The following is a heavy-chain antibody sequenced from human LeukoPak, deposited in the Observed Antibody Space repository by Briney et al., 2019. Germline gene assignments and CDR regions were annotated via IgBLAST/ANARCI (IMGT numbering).Heavy chain of an antibody. CDR2: IKRDGSEK. CDR3: AREGVYSSSWLGFDY. J-gene: IGHJ4*02. D-gene: IGHD6-13*01. V-gene: IGHV3-7*01. Sequence: GGSLRLSCAGSEFTFSSYSMNWVRQAPGKGLEWVANIKRDGSEKYYVDSVKGRFTISRDNAKNSLYLQMNSLRAEDTAVYYCAREGVYSSSWLGFDYWGQGTLVTVSS. CDR1: EFTFSSYS.